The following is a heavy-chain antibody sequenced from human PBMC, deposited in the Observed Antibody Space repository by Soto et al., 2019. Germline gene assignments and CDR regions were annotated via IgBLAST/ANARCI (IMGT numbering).Heavy chain of an antibody. Sequence: PGESLKISCAASGFTFSSYWMHWVRQAPGKGLVWVSRINSDGSSTSYADSVKGRFTISRDNAKNTLYLQMNSLRAEDTAVYYCARAPGSTIDYWGQGTLVTVSS. CDR3: ARAPGSTIDY. V-gene: IGHV3-74*01. J-gene: IGHJ4*02. CDR2: INSDGSST. CDR1: GFTFSSYW. D-gene: IGHD6-13*01.